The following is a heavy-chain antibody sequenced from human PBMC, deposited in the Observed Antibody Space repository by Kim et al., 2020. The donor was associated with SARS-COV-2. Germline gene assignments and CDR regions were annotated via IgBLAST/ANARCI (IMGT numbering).Heavy chain of an antibody. CDR2: ISYDGSNK. J-gene: IGHJ3*02. D-gene: IGHD6-19*01. Sequence: GGSLRLSCAASGFTFSSYAMHWVRQAPGKGLEWVAVISYDGSNKYYADSVKGRFTISRDNSKNTLYLQMNSLRAEDTAVYYCAREIGAVAGHGDAFDIWGQGTMVTVSS. V-gene: IGHV3-30-3*01. CDR1: GFTFSSYA. CDR3: AREIGAVAGHGDAFDI.